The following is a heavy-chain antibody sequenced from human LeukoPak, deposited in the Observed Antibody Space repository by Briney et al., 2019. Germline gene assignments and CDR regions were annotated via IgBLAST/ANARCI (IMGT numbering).Heavy chain of an antibody. Sequence: PSETLSLTCTVSGGSISSSSYYWGWIRQPPGKGLEWIGSIYYSGSTYYNPSLKSRVTISVDTSKNQFSLKLSSVTAADTAVYYCAREMHSSSWYGYYYYMDVWGKGTTVTISS. J-gene: IGHJ6*03. CDR1: GGSISSSSYY. V-gene: IGHV4-39*07. D-gene: IGHD6-13*01. CDR3: AREMHSSSWYGYYYYMDV. CDR2: IYYSGST.